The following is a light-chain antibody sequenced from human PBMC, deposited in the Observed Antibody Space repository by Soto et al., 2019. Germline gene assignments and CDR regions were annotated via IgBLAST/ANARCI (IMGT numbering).Light chain of an antibody. Sequence: EIVLTQSPGTLSFSPGERATISCRDSQSITNNYLAWYQQKAGQVPRLLLYGASTRPTGIPDRFSGSGFGTDFTLTITRLEPDDFAVYYCQHYGSSPRTFGQGTKV. CDR2: GAS. CDR1: QSITNNY. CDR3: QHYGSSPRT. J-gene: IGKJ1*01. V-gene: IGKV3-20*01.